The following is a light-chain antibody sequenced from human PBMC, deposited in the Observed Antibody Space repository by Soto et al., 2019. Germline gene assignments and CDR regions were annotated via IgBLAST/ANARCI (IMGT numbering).Light chain of an antibody. J-gene: IGKJ1*01. CDR1: QRISGY. CDR3: HQYGTLPWT. CDR2: GVF. V-gene: IGKV3-20*01. Sequence: EIVLTQSPTTLSLSPGERATLSCRTSQRISGYLAWYQQKPGQAPRLLIYGVFSWATGIPDRFSGSGSGADFTLTISRLEPEDFAVYYCHQYGTLPWTFGQGTKVDIK.